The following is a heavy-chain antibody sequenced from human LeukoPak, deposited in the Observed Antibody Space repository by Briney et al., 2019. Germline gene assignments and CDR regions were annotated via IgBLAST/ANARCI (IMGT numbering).Heavy chain of an antibody. V-gene: IGHV3-33*08. Sequence: TGGSLRLSCAASGFTFSSYGMHWVRQAPGKGLEWVAVIWHDGNKKYYADSVKGRFTISRDNSKNTLYLQMNSLRAEDTAVYYCARDPTTYYYDSSGSTIDYWGQGTLVTVSS. D-gene: IGHD3-22*01. J-gene: IGHJ4*02. CDR3: ARDPTTYYYDSSGSTIDY. CDR1: GFTFSSYG. CDR2: IWHDGNKK.